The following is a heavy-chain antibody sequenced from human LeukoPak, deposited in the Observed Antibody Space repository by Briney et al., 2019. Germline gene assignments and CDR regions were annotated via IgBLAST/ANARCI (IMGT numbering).Heavy chain of an antibody. V-gene: IGHV3-66*01. Sequence: TGGSLRLSCAASGFTFSSYAMSWVRQAPGKGLEWVSIIYRDDRTFYADSVKDRFTISRDNSKKTLFLQMNSLRAEDTAVYYCARDLGSYVDSWGHGTLVTVSS. CDR3: ARDLGSYVDS. CDR1: GFTFSSYA. CDR2: IYRDDRT. J-gene: IGHJ5*01. D-gene: IGHD5-18*01.